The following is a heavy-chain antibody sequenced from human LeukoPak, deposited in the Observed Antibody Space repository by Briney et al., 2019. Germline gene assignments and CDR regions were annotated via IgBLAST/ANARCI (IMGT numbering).Heavy chain of an antibody. CDR1: GGSISNYY. D-gene: IGHD3-22*01. V-gene: IGHV4-59*08. J-gene: IGHJ4*02. Sequence: SETLSLTCTVSGGSISNYYWSWIRQPPGKGLEWIGYIDYSGSTNYNPSLKSRLTISVDTSKNQLSLHLNSVTAADTAVYYCARHSYDSSGYYYLDYWGQGTLVTVSS. CDR3: ARHSYDSSGYYYLDY. CDR2: IDYSGST.